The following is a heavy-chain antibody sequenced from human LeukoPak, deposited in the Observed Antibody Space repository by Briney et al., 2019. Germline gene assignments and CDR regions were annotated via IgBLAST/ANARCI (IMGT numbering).Heavy chain of an antibody. Sequence: TLSLTCTVSGGSINNGAYYWSWIRQLPGEGLEWLGYIYYTGSTFYNPSLKSRVTILLAMSKNQFSLRLTSVTAADTAVYYCATYRAGDENWFDPWGQGILVTVAS. D-gene: IGHD2-21*02. CDR3: ATYRAGDENWFDP. J-gene: IGHJ5*02. V-gene: IGHV4-31*03. CDR2: IYYTGST. CDR1: GGSINNGAYY.